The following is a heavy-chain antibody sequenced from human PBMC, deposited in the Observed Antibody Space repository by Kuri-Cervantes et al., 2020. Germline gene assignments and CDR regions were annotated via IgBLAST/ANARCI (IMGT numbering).Heavy chain of an antibody. J-gene: IGHJ4*02. D-gene: IGHD2-15*01. Sequence: GGSLRLSCAASGFTFSSYGMHWVRQAPGKGLEWVAVISYDGSNKYYADSVKGRSTISRDNSKNTLYLQMNSLRAEDTAVYYCAKGGNFDYWGQGTLVTVSS. CDR1: GFTFSSYG. CDR2: ISYDGSNK. V-gene: IGHV3-30*18. CDR3: AKGGNFDY.